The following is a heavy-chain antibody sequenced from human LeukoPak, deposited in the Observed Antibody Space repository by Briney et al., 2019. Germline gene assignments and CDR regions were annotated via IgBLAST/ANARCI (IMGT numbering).Heavy chain of an antibody. CDR1: GGSISSSSYY. V-gene: IGHV4-61*01. D-gene: IGHD6-13*01. CDR2: IYYSGTT. J-gene: IGHJ4*02. CDR3: ARSVYASSWYIDC. Sequence: SETLSLTCTVSGGSISSSSYYWSWIRQPPGKGLEWIGYIYYSGTTNYNPSLKSRATISVDTSRTQFSLNLSSVSAADTAVYYCARSVYASSWYIDCWGQGTLVTVSS.